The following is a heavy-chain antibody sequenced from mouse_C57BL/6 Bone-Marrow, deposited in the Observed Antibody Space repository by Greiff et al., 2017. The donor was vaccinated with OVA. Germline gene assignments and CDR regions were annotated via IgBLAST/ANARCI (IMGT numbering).Heavy chain of an antibody. D-gene: IGHD2-2*01. J-gene: IGHJ1*03. CDR2: IDPNSGGT. V-gene: IGHV1-72*01. CDR1: GYTFTSYW. Sequence: QVQLQQPGAELVKPGASVKLSCKASGYTFTSYWMHWVKQRPGRGLEWIGRIDPNSGGTKYNEKFKSKATLTVDKPSSTAYMQLSSLTSEDSAVYYCAREGWLRRGDHWYFDVWGTGTTVTVSS. CDR3: AREGWLRRGDHWYFDV.